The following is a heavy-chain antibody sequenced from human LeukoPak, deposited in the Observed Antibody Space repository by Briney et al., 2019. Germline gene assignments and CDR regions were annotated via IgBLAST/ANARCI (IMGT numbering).Heavy chain of an antibody. Sequence: ASVKVSCKAFGYIFTSYYMHWVRQAPGQGLEWMGIINPSGGSTSYAQKFQGRVTMTRDMSTSTVYMELSSLRSEDTAVYYCARPGAYYYDSSGYYGVWGQGTLVTVSS. J-gene: IGHJ1*01. D-gene: IGHD3-22*01. V-gene: IGHV1-46*01. CDR2: INPSGGST. CDR3: ARPGAYYYDSSGYYGV. CDR1: GYIFTSYY.